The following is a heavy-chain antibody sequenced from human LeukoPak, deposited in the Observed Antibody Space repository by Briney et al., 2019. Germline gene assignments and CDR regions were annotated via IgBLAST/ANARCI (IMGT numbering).Heavy chain of an antibody. J-gene: IGHJ4*02. CDR1: GFTFSTYA. D-gene: IGHD1-26*01. CDR2: ISYDGGNK. CDR3: ARVLVGAFDY. Sequence: GRSLRLSCAASGFTFSTYAMHWVRQAPGKGLEWVAVISYDGGNKYYADSVKGRFTISRDNSKNTLFLQMNSLRAEDTAVYYCARVLVGAFDYWGQGTLVTVSS. V-gene: IGHV3-30-3*01.